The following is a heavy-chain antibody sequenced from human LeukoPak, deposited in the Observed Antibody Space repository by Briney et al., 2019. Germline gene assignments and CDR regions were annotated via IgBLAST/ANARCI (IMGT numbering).Heavy chain of an antibody. Sequence: GGSLRLSCAASGFTFSSYWMHWVRQGPGKGLVWVSRINSDGSSTNYADSVKGRFTVSRDNAKKTLYLQMNSLGAEDTAVYYCARVKGGSYYGTAEGFDYWGQGTLVTVSS. D-gene: IGHD1-26*01. CDR1: GFTFSSYW. CDR2: INSDGSST. CDR3: ARVKGGSYYGTAEGFDY. J-gene: IGHJ4*02. V-gene: IGHV3-74*01.